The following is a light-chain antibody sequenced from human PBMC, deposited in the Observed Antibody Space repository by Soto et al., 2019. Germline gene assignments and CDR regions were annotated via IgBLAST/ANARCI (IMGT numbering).Light chain of an antibody. CDR1: QRISSW. Sequence: DIQMTQSPSTLSASVGDRVTITCRASQRISSWLAWYQQKPGKAPKLLIYKASSLESGVPSRFSGSGSGTEFTLTISSLQPDDFATYYCQQYNSYSRYTFGQG. J-gene: IGKJ2*01. CDR3: QQYNSYSRYT. CDR2: KAS. V-gene: IGKV1-5*03.